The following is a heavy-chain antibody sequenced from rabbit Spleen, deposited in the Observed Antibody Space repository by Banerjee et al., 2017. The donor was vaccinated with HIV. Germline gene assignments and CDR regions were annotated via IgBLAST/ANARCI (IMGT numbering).Heavy chain of an antibody. J-gene: IGHJ4*01. Sequence: QSLEESGGDMVKPGASLTLTCTASGVSFSNNNYMCWVRQAPGKGLEWIACIYAGSSGFTYFASWAKGRFTISKTSSTTVTLQMTSLTAADTATYFCARDLDGVIGWNFGWWGQGTLVTVS. D-gene: IGHD1-1*01. CDR3: ARDLDGVIGWNFGW. CDR1: GVSFSNNNY. CDR2: IYAGSSGFT. V-gene: IGHV1S40*01.